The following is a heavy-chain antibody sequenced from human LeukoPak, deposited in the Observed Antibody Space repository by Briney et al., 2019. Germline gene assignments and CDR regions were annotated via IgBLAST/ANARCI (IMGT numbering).Heavy chain of an antibody. Sequence: PGDSPRLSCVASGFTFSSTHMSWYRQAPGKGLEWVSVIYNRGDRNYADSVKGRFTISRDNSKNTLYLQMDSLRVEDTAVYYCARVPSLAVAVFYFDYWGQGTLVTVSS. CDR2: IYNRGDR. J-gene: IGHJ4*02. V-gene: IGHV3-53*01. CDR1: GFTFSSTH. D-gene: IGHD6-19*01. CDR3: ARVPSLAVAVFYFDY.